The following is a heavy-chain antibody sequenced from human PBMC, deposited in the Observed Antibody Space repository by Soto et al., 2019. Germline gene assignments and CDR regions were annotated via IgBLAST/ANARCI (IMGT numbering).Heavy chain of an antibody. CDR3: ASSLLVGYGLEGESD. CDR1: GYTFTSYG. CDR2: ISAYNGNT. D-gene: IGHD5-18*01. V-gene: IGHV1-18*01. Sequence: QVQLVQSGAEVKKPGASVKVSCKASGYTFTSYGISWVRQAPGQGLEWMGWISAYNGNTNYAQKLQGRVTMTTDTSTSTAYSELRSLTSDDTAVYYCASSLLVGYGLEGESDWGQGTLVTVSS. J-gene: IGHJ4*02.